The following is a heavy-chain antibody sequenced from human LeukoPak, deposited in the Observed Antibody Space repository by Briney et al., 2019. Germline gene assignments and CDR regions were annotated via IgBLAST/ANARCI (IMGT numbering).Heavy chain of an antibody. V-gene: IGHV3-33*01. J-gene: IGHJ4*02. CDR1: GFTFSSYG. D-gene: IGHD3-22*01. Sequence: GGPLRLSCAASGFTFSSYGMYWVPQAPGKGLECVTNIWYDGSNKYYADSVKGRFTISRDNSKNTLYLQMNSLRAEDTAVYYCARGLVNYDSSGLNYWGQGTLVTVSS. CDR3: ARGLVNYDSSGLNY. CDR2: IWYDGSNK.